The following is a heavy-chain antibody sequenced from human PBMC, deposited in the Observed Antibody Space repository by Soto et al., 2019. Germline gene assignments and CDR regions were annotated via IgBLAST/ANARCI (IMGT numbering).Heavy chain of an antibody. Sequence: QVQLVQSGAEVKKPGASVKVSCKASGYTFTSYGISWVRQAPGQGLEWMGWISANNGNTNYVQKLQGRVTLTTDTSTSTAYMELRSLRSDDTAVYYCARDYGDYFLFTLHYWGQGTLVTVSS. V-gene: IGHV1-18*01. D-gene: IGHD4-17*01. CDR3: ARDYGDYFLFTLHY. CDR1: GYTFTSYG. CDR2: ISANNGNT. J-gene: IGHJ4*02.